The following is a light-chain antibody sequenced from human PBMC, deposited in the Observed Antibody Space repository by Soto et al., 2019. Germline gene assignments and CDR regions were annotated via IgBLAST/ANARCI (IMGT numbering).Light chain of an antibody. V-gene: IGLV1-40*01. Sequence: QSVLTQPPSVSGAPGQWVTISCTGSSSYIGAGYDVHWYQQLPGTAPKLLIYANSNRPSGVPDRFSGSKSGTSASLAITGLQAEDEADYYCQSYDSSLSGWVFGGGTKLTVL. CDR3: QSYDSSLSGWV. J-gene: IGLJ3*02. CDR2: ANS. CDR1: SSYIGAGYD.